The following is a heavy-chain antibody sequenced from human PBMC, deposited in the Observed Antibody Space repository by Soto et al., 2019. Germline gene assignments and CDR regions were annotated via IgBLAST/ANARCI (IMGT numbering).Heavy chain of an antibody. CDR1: GYTFTSYG. D-gene: IGHD4-17*01. J-gene: IGHJ5*02. CDR3: ARSASTVTTRGWFDP. Sequence: QVQLVQSGAEVKKPGASVKVSCKASGYTFTSYGISWVRQAPGQGLEWMGWISAYNGNTNYAQKLQGRVTMTADTSTSTAYMERRGLRSDDTAVYSCARSASTVTTRGWFDPWVQGTLVTVS. V-gene: IGHV1-18*01. CDR2: ISAYNGNT.